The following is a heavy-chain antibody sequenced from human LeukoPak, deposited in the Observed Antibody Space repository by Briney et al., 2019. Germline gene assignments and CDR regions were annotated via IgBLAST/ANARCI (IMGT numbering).Heavy chain of an antibody. CDR2: IYYSGST. V-gene: IGHV4-59*08. J-gene: IGHJ6*04. Sequence: SETLSLTCTVSGGSISSYYWSWIRQLPGKGLEWIGYIYYSGSTNYNPSLKSRVTISVDTSKNQFSLELSSVTATDTAVYFCATNRAGTYDRPLAIGGEGTSVTVSS. CDR1: GGSISSYY. D-gene: IGHD1-26*01. CDR3: ATNRAGTYDRPLAI.